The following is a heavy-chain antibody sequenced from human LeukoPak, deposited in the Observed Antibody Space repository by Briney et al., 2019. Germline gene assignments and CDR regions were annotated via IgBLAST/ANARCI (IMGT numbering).Heavy chain of an antibody. Sequence: GGSLRLSCAASGFTFSSHGMHWVRQAPGKGLEWVAVISYDGGTENYAESFKGRFTISRDNSRNTLYLQMTGLGTDDTAVYYCAKEGSGSFSLDYWGQGTLVTVS. CDR2: ISYDGGTE. V-gene: IGHV3-30-3*02. D-gene: IGHD6-25*01. J-gene: IGHJ4*02. CDR1: GFTFSSHG. CDR3: AKEGSGSFSLDY.